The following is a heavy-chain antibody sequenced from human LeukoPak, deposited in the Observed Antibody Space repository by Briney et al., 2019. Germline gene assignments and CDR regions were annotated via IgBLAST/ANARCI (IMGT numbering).Heavy chain of an antibody. CDR1: GYTFTGYY. Sequence: ASVKVSCKASGYTFTGYYMHWVRQAPGQGLEWMGWINPNSGGTNYAQKFQGRVTMTRDTSISTAYMELSRLRSDGTAVYYCARGGLDKIYYYDSSPFDYWGQGTLVTVSS. CDR3: ARGGLDKIYYYDSSPFDY. D-gene: IGHD3-22*01. CDR2: INPNSGGT. V-gene: IGHV1-2*02. J-gene: IGHJ4*02.